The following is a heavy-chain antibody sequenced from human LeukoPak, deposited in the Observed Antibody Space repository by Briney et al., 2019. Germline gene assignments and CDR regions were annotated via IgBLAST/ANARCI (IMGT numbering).Heavy chain of an antibody. V-gene: IGHV3-11*01. CDR1: GLTLSNYY. D-gene: IGHD1-1*01. Sequence: GGSLRLSCAASGLTLSNYYMSWIRQAPGEELEWVSYISNIGSTTHHADSVKGRFTISRDNAKNSLYLQMNSLRAEDTAVYYCAKRRLQLEYWGQGTLVTVSS. CDR3: AKRRLQLEY. CDR2: ISNIGSTT. J-gene: IGHJ4*02.